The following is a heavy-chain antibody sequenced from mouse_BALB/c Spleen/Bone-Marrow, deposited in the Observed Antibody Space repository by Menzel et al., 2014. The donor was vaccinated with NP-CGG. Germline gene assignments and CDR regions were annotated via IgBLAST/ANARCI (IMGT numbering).Heavy chain of an antibody. CDR2: ISGGGSYT. CDR1: GFTFXSYG. J-gene: IGHJ4*01. Sequence: EVKVVDSGGGLVKPGGSLKLSCAASGFTFXSYGMSWVRQTPEKRLEWVATISGGGSYTYYPDSVKGRFTISRDNAKNNLYLQMSSLRSEDTALYYCARQNGNYGYYYAMDYWGQGTSVTVSS. D-gene: IGHD2-1*01. V-gene: IGHV5-9-2*01. CDR3: ARQNGNYGYYYAMDY.